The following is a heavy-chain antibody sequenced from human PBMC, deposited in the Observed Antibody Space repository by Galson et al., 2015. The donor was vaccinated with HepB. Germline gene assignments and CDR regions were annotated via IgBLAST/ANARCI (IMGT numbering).Heavy chain of an antibody. V-gene: IGHV5-51*01. CDR1: GYSFSNYW. J-gene: IGHJ3*02. D-gene: IGHD2-2*01. CDR2: IYSGDSET. Sequence: QSGAEVKNPGDSLKISCKGSGYSFSNYWIGWVRQMPGKGLEWMGIIYSGDSETTYSPSFQGQVTISADKSISTAYLQWSSLKASDTAMHYCARHGHNTNDAFDIWGQGTMVTVPS. CDR3: ARHGHNTNDAFDI.